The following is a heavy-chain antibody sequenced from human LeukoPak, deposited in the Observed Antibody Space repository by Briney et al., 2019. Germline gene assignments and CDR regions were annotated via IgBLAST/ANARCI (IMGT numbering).Heavy chain of an antibody. CDR2: ISSSGSTI. V-gene: IGHV3-11*04. CDR1: GFTFSDYY. Sequence: PGGSLRLSCAASGFTFSDYYMSWIRQAPGKGQEWVSYISSSGSTIYYADSVKGRFTISRDNAKNSLYLQMNSLRAEDTAVYYRARDRAIYDYVWGSYRIDAFDIWGQGTMVTVSS. J-gene: IGHJ3*02. CDR3: ARDRAIYDYVWGSYRIDAFDI. D-gene: IGHD3-16*02.